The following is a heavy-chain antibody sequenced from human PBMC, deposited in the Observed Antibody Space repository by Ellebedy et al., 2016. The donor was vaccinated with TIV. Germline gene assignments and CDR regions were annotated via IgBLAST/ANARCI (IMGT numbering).Heavy chain of an antibody. CDR2: FDPEDGET. V-gene: IGHV1-24*01. D-gene: IGHD1-26*01. J-gene: IGHJ2*01. CDR1: GYTLTQLS. Sequence: AASVKVSCKVSGYTLTQLSMHWVRQAPGKGLEWMGGFDPEDGETIYAQKFQGRVTMTEDTSTDTAYMELSSLRSEDTAVYYCATGGGIVGTTGWFFDLWGRGTLVTVSS. CDR3: ATGGGIVGTTGWFFDL.